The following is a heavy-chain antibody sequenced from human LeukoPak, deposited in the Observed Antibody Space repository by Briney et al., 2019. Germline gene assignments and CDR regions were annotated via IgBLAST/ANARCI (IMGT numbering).Heavy chain of an antibody. Sequence: ASETLSLTCTVSGGSIGSGSYYWSWLRQPAGKGLEWIGRIYTSGSTNYNPSLKSRVTISVDTSKNQFSLKLSSVTAADTAVYYCARNDPILEGGFDPWGQGTLVTVSS. V-gene: IGHV4-61*02. J-gene: IGHJ5*02. CDR3: ARNDPILEGGFDP. D-gene: IGHD3-3*01. CDR2: IYTSGST. CDR1: GGSIGSGSYY.